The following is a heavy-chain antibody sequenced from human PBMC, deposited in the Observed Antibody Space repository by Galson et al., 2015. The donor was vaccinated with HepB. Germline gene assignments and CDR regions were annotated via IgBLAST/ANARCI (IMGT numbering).Heavy chain of an antibody. J-gene: IGHJ6*02. CDR2: ISYDGSNK. V-gene: IGHV3-30*04. Sequence: SLRLSCAASGFTFSNYAMSWVRQAPGKGLEWVAVISYDGSNKYYADSVKGRFTISRDNSKNTLYLQMNSLRAEDTAVYYCARDPVPYDILTGYHSLLHYYYYGMDVWGQGTTVTVSS. D-gene: IGHD3-9*01. CDR3: ARDPVPYDILTGYHSLLHYYYYGMDV. CDR1: GFTFSNYA.